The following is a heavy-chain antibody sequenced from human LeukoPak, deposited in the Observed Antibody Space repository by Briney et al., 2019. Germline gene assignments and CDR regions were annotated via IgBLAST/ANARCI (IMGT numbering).Heavy chain of an antibody. CDR1: GDSISSGGYS. D-gene: IGHD6-19*01. CDR2: IYYSGST. V-gene: IGHV4-30-4*07. J-gene: IGHJ6*03. CDR3: ARVVAVAGNHYYYYYYMDV. Sequence: PSETLSLTCAVSGDSISSGGYSWSWIRQPPGKGLEWIGYIYYSGSTYYNPSLKSRVTISVDTSKNQFSLKLSSVTAADTAVYYCARVVAVAGNHYYYYYYMDVWGKGTTVTVSS.